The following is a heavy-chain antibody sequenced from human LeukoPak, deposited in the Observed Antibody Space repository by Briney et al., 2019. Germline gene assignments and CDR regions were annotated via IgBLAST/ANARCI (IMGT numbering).Heavy chain of an antibody. Sequence: PSETLSLTCTVSGGSISSYYWSWIRQPPGKGLEWIGEINHSGSTKYNPSLKSRVTISVDTSKKQFSLKLSSVTAADTAVYYCARGYDYVWGKDDYWGQGNLVTVSS. D-gene: IGHD3-16*01. V-gene: IGHV4-34*01. CDR2: INHSGST. J-gene: IGHJ4*02. CDR3: ARGYDYVWGKDDY. CDR1: GGSISSYY.